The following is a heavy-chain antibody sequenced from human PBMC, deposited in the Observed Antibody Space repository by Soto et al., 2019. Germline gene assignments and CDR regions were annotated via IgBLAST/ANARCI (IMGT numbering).Heavy chain of an antibody. CDR3: AKSHATSGWYVTTDY. CDR1: GFTFGDYA. CDR2: ISWNSGSI. J-gene: IGHJ4*02. V-gene: IGHV3-9*01. D-gene: IGHD6-19*01. Sequence: GGSLRLSCAASGFTFGDYAMQWVRQAPGKGLEWVSAISWNSGSIDYADSVKGRFTISRDNAKNSLYLQMNSLRAEDTALYYCAKSHATSGWYVTTDYWGQGTRVTVSS.